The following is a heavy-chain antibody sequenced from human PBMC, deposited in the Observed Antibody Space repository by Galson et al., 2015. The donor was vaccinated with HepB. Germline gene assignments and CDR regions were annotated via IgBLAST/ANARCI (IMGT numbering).Heavy chain of an antibody. J-gene: IGHJ4*02. CDR1: GFTFSSYA. CDR2: ISGSGGST. Sequence: SLRLSCAASGFTFSSYAMSWVRQAPGKGLEWVSAISGSGGSTYYADSVKGRFTISRDNSKNTLYLQMNSLRAEDTAVYYCAKVITGMTSPFGYWGQGTLVTVSS. V-gene: IGHV3-23*01. CDR3: AKVITGMTSPFGY. D-gene: IGHD1-20*01.